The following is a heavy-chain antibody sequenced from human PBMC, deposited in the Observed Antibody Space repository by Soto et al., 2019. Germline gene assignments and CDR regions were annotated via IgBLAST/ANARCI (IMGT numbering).Heavy chain of an antibody. D-gene: IGHD5-18*01. J-gene: IGHJ4*02. Sequence: QITLKESGPTLVKPTQTLTLTCTFSGFSLSTSGVGVGWIRQPPGKALEWLALIYWDDDKRYSPSLKSRLTITKDTSKNQVVLTMTNMDPVDTATYYCAHRRGYSYGLIVGFDYWDQGTLVTVSS. CDR3: AHRRGYSYGLIVGFDY. CDR1: GFSLSTSGVG. CDR2: IYWDDDK. V-gene: IGHV2-5*02.